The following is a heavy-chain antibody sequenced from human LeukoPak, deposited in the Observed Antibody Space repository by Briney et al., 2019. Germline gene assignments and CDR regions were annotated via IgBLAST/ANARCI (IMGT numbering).Heavy chain of an antibody. CDR3: ARDQVGATDLDY. V-gene: IGHV1-2*02. CDR1: GYTFTGYY. Sequence: ASVKVSCKASGYTFTGYYMHWVRQAPGQGLEWMGWINPNSGGTNYPQKFQGRVTMTRDTSISTAYMELSRLRSDDTAVYYCARDQVGATDLDYWGQGTLVTVSS. CDR2: INPNSGGT. J-gene: IGHJ4*02. D-gene: IGHD1-26*01.